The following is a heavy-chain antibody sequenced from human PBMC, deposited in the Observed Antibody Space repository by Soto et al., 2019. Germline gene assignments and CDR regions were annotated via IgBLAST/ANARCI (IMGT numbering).Heavy chain of an antibody. D-gene: IGHD2-21*02. J-gene: IGHJ6*02. CDR3: ARNGVVTANDYYYGMDV. V-gene: IGHV3-30-3*01. CDR1: GFTFSSYA. CDR2: ISYDGSNK. Sequence: GGSLGLSCAASGFTFSSYAMHWVRQAPGKGLEWVAVISYDGSNKYYADSVKGRFTISRDNSKNTLYLQMNSLRAEDTAVYYCARNGVVTANDYYYGMDVWGQGTTVTVSS.